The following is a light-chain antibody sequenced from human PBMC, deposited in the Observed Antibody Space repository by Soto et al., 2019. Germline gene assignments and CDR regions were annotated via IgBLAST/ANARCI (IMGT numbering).Light chain of an antibody. Sequence: DIQMTQSPSSLSAPVGDRVTITCQASQDITNALNWYQQKPGKAPKLLIYAAANLETGVPSRFSGSGSGTDFTFTISGLQPEDVATYYCLQYVSLPFTFGPGTKVDLK. CDR2: AAA. CDR3: LQYVSLPFT. J-gene: IGKJ3*01. V-gene: IGKV1-33*01. CDR1: QDITNA.